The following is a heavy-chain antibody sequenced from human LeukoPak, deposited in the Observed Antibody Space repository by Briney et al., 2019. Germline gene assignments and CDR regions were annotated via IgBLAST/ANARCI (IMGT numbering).Heavy chain of an antibody. D-gene: IGHD6-13*01. J-gene: IGHJ4*02. CDR2: ISSSSSTI. CDR1: GFTFSSYS. Sequence: GGSLTLSCAASGFTFSSYSMNWVRQAPGKGLEWVSYISSSSSTIYYADSVKGRFTISRDRDKNSLYLQMNSLRVEDMAVYYCARDRGAVAGHYFDYWGQGTLVTVSS. V-gene: IGHV3-48*01. CDR3: ARDRGAVAGHYFDY.